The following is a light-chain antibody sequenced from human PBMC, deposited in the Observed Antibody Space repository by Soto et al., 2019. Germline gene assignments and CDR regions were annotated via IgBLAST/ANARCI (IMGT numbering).Light chain of an antibody. CDR1: SSDVGGYNY. CDR3: SSYTSSSLYV. V-gene: IGLV2-14*01. J-gene: IGLJ1*01. Sequence: QSALTQPASVSGSPGQSITISCTGTSSDVGGYNYVSWYQQPPGKAPNLMIYDVSNRPSGVSNRFSGSKSGTTAPLTIAGLQAEEEADYYASSYTSSSLYVFGTGTKVTVL. CDR2: DVS.